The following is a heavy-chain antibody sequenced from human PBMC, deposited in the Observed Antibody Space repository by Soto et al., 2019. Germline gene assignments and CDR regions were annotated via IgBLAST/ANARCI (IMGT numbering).Heavy chain of an antibody. CDR1: GGTFSSYA. D-gene: IGHD3-22*01. CDR3: ARAYYYDSSGYYRQYYFDY. V-gene: IGHV1-69*01. Sequence: QVPLVQSGAEVKKPGSSVKVSCKASGGTFSSYAISWVRQAPGQGLEWMGGIIPIFGTANYAQKFQGRVTITADESTSTAYMELSSLRSEDTAVYYCARAYYYDSSGYYRQYYFDYWGQGTLVTVSS. CDR2: IIPIFGTA. J-gene: IGHJ4*02.